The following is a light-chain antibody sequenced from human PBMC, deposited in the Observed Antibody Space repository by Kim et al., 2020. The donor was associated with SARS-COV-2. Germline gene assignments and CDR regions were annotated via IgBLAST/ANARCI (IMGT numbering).Light chain of an antibody. CDR1: NSDVGGYNH. J-gene: IGLJ2*01. CDR3: SSYTARTTLV. CDR2: DVN. Sequence: GQSITISCTGTNSDVGGYNHVSWYQQYPGKAPKLIIYDVNHRPSGISTRFSGSKSGKTASLTISGLQADDEADYYCSSYTARTTLVFGGGTQLTVL. V-gene: IGLV2-14*03.